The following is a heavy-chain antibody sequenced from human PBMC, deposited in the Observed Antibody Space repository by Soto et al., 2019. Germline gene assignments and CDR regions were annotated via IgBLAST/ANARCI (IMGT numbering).Heavy chain of an antibody. J-gene: IGHJ4*02. CDR1: GGTFSSHS. Sequence: VQLMQSGAAVKKPGSSVKVSCKASGGTFSSHSINWVRQATGQGLEWMGGIITLFGTSNYAQNFQGRVTITADQSTSTAYMELNSLTSDYPAVYYCAREVGYGDFSAALLDWGQGTLVTVSS. CDR2: IITLFGTS. CDR3: AREVGYGDFSAALLD. V-gene: IGHV1-69*01. D-gene: IGHD2-21*02.